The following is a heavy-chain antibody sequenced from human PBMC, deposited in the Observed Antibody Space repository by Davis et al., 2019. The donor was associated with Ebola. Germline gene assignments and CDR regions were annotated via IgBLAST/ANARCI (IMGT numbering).Heavy chain of an antibody. CDR1: GYTFTSYY. J-gene: IGHJ4*02. Sequence: ASVKVSCKASGYTFTSYYMHWVRQAPGQGLEWMGIINPRGGSTSYAQKFQGRVTMTRDTSTSTVYMELSSLRSEDTAVYYCARDRGRAYYDSSGYYYMGPSAMIDWGQGTLVTVSS. CDR2: INPRGGST. CDR3: ARDRGRAYYDSSGYYYMGPSAMID. D-gene: IGHD3-22*01. V-gene: IGHV1-46*01.